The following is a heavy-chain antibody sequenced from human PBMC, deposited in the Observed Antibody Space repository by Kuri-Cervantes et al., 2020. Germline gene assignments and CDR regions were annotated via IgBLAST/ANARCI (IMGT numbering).Heavy chain of an antibody. CDR3: ARRWGYAFDI. D-gene: IGHD7-27*01. V-gene: IGHV4-59*12. CDR2: IYYSGDT. Sequence: ESLKISCIVSNDSIVHNYWSWIRQSPGKGLEWIGNIYYSGDTNYNPSLKSRVTISVDRSKNQFSLKLNSVTAADTAVYYCARRWGYAFDIWGQGTMVTVSS. J-gene: IGHJ3*02. CDR1: NDSIVHNY.